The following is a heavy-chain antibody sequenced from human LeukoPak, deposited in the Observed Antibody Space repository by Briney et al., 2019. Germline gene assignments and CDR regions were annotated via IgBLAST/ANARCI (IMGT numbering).Heavy chain of an antibody. CDR3: AKEAPSRALS. Sequence: SETLSLTCTVSGGSISSSSYYWGWIRQPPGKGLEWIGSIYYSGSTYYNPSLKSRVTISVDTSKNQFSLKLSSVTAADTAVYYCAKEAPSRALSWGQGTLVTVSS. CDR1: GGSISSSSYY. CDR2: IYYSGST. V-gene: IGHV4-39*01. J-gene: IGHJ4*02. D-gene: IGHD3-16*02.